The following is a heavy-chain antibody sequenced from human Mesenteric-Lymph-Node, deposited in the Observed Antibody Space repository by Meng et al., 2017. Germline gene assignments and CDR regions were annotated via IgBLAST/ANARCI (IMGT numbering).Heavy chain of an antibody. D-gene: IGHD1-26*01. J-gene: IGHJ4*02. V-gene: IGHV4-39*07. Sequence: SETLSLTCTVSGGSISSSSYYWGWIRQPPGKGLEWIGSIYYSGSTYYNPSLKSRVTISVDTSKNQFSLKLSSVTDADTAVYYGARVGGSYYFVDYWGQGTLVTVSS. CDR1: GGSISSSSYY. CDR2: IYYSGST. CDR3: ARVGGSYYFVDY.